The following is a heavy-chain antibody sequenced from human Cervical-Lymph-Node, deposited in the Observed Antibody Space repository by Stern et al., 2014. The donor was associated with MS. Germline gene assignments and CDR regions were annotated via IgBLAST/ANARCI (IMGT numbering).Heavy chain of an antibody. J-gene: IGHJ4*02. CDR3: AGSGTYYPDY. D-gene: IGHD3-3*01. CDR2: VHYSGTT. CDR1: GGSISSYY. V-gene: IGHV4-59*08. Sequence: QVQLQESGPGLVKPSETLSLTCSVSGGSISSYYWNWIRQPPGKGLEWIANVHYSGTTHYNPSLTSRVTILLDTSMNKISLKLPSGTAADTAVYYCAGSGTYYPDYWGQGILVTVSS.